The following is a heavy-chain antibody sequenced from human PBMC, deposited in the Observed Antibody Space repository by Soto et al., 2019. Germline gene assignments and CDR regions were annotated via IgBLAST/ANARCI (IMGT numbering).Heavy chain of an antibody. CDR2: ISGSGGST. V-gene: IGHV3-23*01. D-gene: IGHD2-15*01. J-gene: IGHJ4*02. Sequence: EVQLLESGGGLVQPGGSLRLSCAASGFTFSSYAMSWVRQAPGKGLEWVSAISGSGGSTYYADSVKGRFTISRDNSKNTQYLQMNSLRAEDTAVYYCAKATPIVSVVAATPGYFDYWGQGTLVTVSS. CDR3: AKATPIVSVVAATPGYFDY. CDR1: GFTFSSYA.